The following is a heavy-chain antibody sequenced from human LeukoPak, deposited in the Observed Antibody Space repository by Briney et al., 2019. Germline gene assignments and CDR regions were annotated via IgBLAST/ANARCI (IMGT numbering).Heavy chain of an antibody. Sequence: GRSLRLSCAASGFTFDDYAMHWVRQAPGKGLEWVSGISWNSGSIGYADSVKGRFTISRDNAKNSLYLQMNSLRAEDTALYYCAKDTGDYYSDYYYYGMDVWGQGTTVTVSS. V-gene: IGHV3-9*01. D-gene: IGHD2-21*02. CDR2: ISWNSGSI. CDR1: GFTFDDYA. CDR3: AKDTGDYYSDYYYYGMDV. J-gene: IGHJ6*02.